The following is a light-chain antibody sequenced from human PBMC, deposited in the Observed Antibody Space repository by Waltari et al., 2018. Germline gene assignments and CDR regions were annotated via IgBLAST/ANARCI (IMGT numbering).Light chain of an antibody. J-gene: IGKJ1*01. CDR3: QQYDSLPWT. Sequence: DIQMTQSPSSLSASVGDRVTITCQASQDIRRYLNWYQQKPGTAPKVLIYDASNLDSGVPSRFSGSGSGTDFAVTITSLQPEDIATYYCQQYDSLPWTFGQGTKVEIK. V-gene: IGKV1-33*01. CDR1: QDIRRY. CDR2: DAS.